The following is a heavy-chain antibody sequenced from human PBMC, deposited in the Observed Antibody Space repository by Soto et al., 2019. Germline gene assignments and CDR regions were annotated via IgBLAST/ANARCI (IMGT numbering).Heavy chain of an antibody. Sequence: YCAASGLTFSSYGMHCVRQAPGKGLERVAVISYDGSNKYYADSVKTSFTISRVNSMTPLFLQMNGLRAEDTAVYYGARLSIGGNCIGNSCFHFDHWGQGTLIPACS. V-gene: IGHV3-30*03. CDR2: ISYDGSNK. CDR1: GLTFSSYG. CDR3: ARLSIGGNCIGNSCFHFDH. J-gene: IGHJ4*02. D-gene: IGHD2-2*03.